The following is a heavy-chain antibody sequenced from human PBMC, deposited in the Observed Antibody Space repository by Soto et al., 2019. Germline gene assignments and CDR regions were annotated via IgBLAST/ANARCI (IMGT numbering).Heavy chain of an antibody. CDR3: ARLSRDWAIYYYYGMDV. D-gene: IGHD3-9*01. CDR1: GYSFTIYW. J-gene: IGHJ6*02. CDR2: IYPGDSDT. Sequence: GESLKISCKGSGYSFTIYWIGWVHQMPGKGLEWMRIIYPGDSDTRYSPSFQGQVTISADKSISTAYLQWSSLKASDTAMYYCARLSRDWAIYYYYGMDVWGQGTTVNRLL. V-gene: IGHV5-51*07.